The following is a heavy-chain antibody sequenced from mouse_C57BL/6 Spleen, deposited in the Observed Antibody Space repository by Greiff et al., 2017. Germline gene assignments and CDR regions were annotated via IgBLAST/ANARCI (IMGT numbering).Heavy chain of an antibody. J-gene: IGHJ1*03. V-gene: IGHV1-20*01. CDR2: INPYNGDT. CDR3: ARYYGSSYGYFDV. CDR1: GYSFTGYF. D-gene: IGHD1-1*01. Sequence: VQLQQSGPELVKPGASVKISCKASGYSFTGYFMNWVMQSHGKSLEWIGRINPYNGDTFYNQKFKGKATLTVDKSSSTAHREIRSLTSEDSAVYYCARYYGSSYGYFDVWGTGTTVTVSS.